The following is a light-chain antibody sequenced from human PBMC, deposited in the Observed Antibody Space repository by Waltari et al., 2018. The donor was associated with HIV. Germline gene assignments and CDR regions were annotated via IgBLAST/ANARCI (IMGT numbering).Light chain of an antibody. CDR2: WAS. CDR1: QSVLYSSNNKNY. J-gene: IGKJ4*01. V-gene: IGKV4-1*01. CDR3: RLT. Sequence: DIVMTQSPDSLAVSLGERATINCKSSQSVLYSSNNKNYLAWYQQKPGQPPKLLIYWASTRESGVPDRFSGSGSGTDFTLTISSLQAEDVAVSSPRLTFGGGTKVEIK.